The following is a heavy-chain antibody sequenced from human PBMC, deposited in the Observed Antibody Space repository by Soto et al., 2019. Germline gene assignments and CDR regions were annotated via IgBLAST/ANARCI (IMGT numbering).Heavy chain of an antibody. CDR3: ARVGQSMVAANPQDSLDY. Sequence: QVQLVQSGAEVKKPGASVKVSCKASGYTFTSYYMHWVRQAPGQGLEWMGIINPSGGSTSYAQKYQGRVTMTRDTSTSTVYMELSSLRSEDTAVYYCARVGQSMVAANPQDSLDYWGQGTLVTVSS. CDR2: INPSGGST. J-gene: IGHJ4*02. V-gene: IGHV1-46*01. D-gene: IGHD2-15*01. CDR1: GYTFTSYY.